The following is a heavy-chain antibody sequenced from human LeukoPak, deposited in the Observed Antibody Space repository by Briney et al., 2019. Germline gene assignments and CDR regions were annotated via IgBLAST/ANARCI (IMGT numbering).Heavy chain of an antibody. D-gene: IGHD2-21*01. Sequence: PSETLSLTCTVSGGSISRYYWSWIRQPPGKGLEWIGYIYYSGSTNYNPSLKSRVTISVDTSKNQFSLKLSSVTAADTAVYYCARGVVIAPQTFDYWGQGTLVTVSS. CDR3: ARGVVIAPQTFDY. CDR2: IYYSGST. CDR1: GGSISRYY. J-gene: IGHJ4*02. V-gene: IGHV4-59*01.